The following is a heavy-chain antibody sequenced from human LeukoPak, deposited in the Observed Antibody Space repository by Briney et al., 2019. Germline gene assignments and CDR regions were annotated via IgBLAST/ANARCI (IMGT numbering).Heavy chain of an antibody. CDR3: ARDLPYGDPQNY. V-gene: IGHV3-48*03. CDR1: GFTFSSYE. D-gene: IGHD4-17*01. Sequence: GGSLRLSCAASGFTFSSYEINWVRQAPGKGLEWVSYISSSGSTIYYADSVKGRFTISRDNAKNSLYLQMNSLRAEDTAVYYCARDLPYGDPQNYWGQGTLVTVSS. CDR2: ISSSGSTI. J-gene: IGHJ4*02.